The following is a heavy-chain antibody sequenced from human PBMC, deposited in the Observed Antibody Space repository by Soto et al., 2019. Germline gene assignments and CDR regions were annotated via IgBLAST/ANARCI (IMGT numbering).Heavy chain of an antibody. V-gene: IGHV3-23*01. CDR3: GKERVTIFVVVWKYGMDV. Sequence: EGQLLESGGGLVQPGGSLRLSCVASGFTFRSYAMAWVRQAPGKGLEWVSGISESGGKTNYAESVRGRFSISRDNSRNTPSRLMNNVTAGDTAIYYCGKERVTIFVVVWKYGMDVWGQGTTVSVTS. D-gene: IGHD3-3*01. CDR1: GFTFRSYA. CDR2: ISESGGKT. J-gene: IGHJ6*01.